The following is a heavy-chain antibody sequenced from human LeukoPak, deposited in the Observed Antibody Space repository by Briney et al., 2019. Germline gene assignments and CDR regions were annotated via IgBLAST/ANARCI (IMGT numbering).Heavy chain of an antibody. V-gene: IGHV3-23*01. CDR3: AKDRAYLPDAFDI. CDR1: GFTFSSYA. J-gene: IGHJ3*02. CDR2: ISGRGGDT. D-gene: IGHD3-16*01. Sequence: PGGSLRLSCVASGFTFSSYAMSWVRQAPGKGLEWVSGISGRGGDTYYVDSVKGRFTISRDNSKNTLYLQMNSLRAEDTAVYYCAKDRAYLPDAFDIWGQGTMVTVSS.